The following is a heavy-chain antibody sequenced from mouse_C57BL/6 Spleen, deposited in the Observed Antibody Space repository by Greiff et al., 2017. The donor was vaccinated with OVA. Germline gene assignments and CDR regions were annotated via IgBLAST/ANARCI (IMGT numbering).Heavy chain of an antibody. CDR2: IDPSDSET. V-gene: IGHV1-52*01. Sequence: QVQLQQPGAELVRPGSSVKLSCKASGYTFTSYWMHWVKQRPIQGLEWIGNIDPSDSETHYNQKFKDKATLTVDKSSSTAYMQLSVLTSEDSSVYYCARSERITTVVAHFDYWGQGTTLTVSS. J-gene: IGHJ2*01. CDR1: GYTFTSYW. CDR3: ARSERITTVVAHFDY. D-gene: IGHD1-1*01.